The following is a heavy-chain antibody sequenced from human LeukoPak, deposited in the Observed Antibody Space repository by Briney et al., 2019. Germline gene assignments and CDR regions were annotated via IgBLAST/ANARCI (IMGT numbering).Heavy chain of an antibody. J-gene: IGHJ4*02. CDR3: ARDRHCGGDCYLGDPDY. Sequence: PGGSLRLSCAASGFTFSSYSMNWVRQAPGKGLEWVSSISSSSSYIYYADSVKGRFTISRDNAKNSLYLQMNSLRAEDTAVYYCARDRHCGGDCYLGDPDYWGQGTLVTVSS. CDR2: ISSSSSYI. CDR1: GFTFSSYS. D-gene: IGHD2-21*02. V-gene: IGHV3-21*01.